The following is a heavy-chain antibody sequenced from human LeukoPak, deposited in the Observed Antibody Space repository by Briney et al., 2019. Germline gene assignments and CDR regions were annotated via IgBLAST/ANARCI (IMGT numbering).Heavy chain of an antibody. V-gene: IGHV3-23*01. CDR3: AKAFGTNGYFQLPIDF. Sequence: GGSLRLSCAASGFTFSNNAMSWVRQAPGNGLECVSAITGTIATGVPPYYADSVKGRFTISRDNSRNTLYLQLNDLRAEDTAIYYCAKAFGTNGYFQLPIDFWGQGTLVTVSS. CDR1: GFTFSNNA. J-gene: IGHJ4*02. CDR2: ITGTIATGVPP. D-gene: IGHD2-8*01.